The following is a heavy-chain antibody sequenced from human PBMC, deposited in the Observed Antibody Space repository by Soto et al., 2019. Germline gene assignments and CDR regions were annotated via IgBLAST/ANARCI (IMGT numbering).Heavy chain of an antibody. D-gene: IGHD5-12*01. V-gene: IGHV3-23*01. CDR2: ISGSDGST. CDR3: AKERSSGYYFFDY. Sequence: EVQLWESGGGLVQPGGSLRLSCAASGFTFSNYAMSWVRQAPGEGLEWVSTISGSDGSTYYADSVKGRFTISRDISKNTLYLQMNSLRAEDTAIYYCAKERSSGYYFFDYWGQGTLVTVSS. J-gene: IGHJ4*02. CDR1: GFTFSNYA.